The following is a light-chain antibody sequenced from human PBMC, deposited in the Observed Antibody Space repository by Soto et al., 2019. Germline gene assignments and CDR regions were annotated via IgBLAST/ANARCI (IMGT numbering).Light chain of an antibody. CDR3: QQFNIWPRT. Sequence: EILMTQSPSTLSVSPGETATLSFRASQNIGINLAWYQQKSGQAPRLLISGASTRATGISGRFSGSGSGTEFTLTISSLQSEDFAVYYCQQFNIWPRTFGQGTRLEIK. J-gene: IGKJ5*01. CDR1: QNIGIN. CDR2: GAS. V-gene: IGKV3-15*01.